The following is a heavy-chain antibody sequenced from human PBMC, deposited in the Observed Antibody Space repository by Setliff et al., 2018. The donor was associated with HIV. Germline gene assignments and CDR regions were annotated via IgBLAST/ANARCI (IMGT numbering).Heavy chain of an antibody. CDR1: GYSISTAYY. CDR2: VYHSGTT. D-gene: IGHD3-3*01. CDR3: MRGRSITIFGVAYFDF. Sequence: LSLTCAVSGYSISTAYYWGWIRQPPGKGLEWIGSVYHSGTTYYNPSLKSRVTISVDVSNNQFSLKVTSVTAADTAVYYCMRGRSITIFGVAYFDFWGQGTQVTVSS. J-gene: IGHJ4*02. V-gene: IGHV4-38-2*01.